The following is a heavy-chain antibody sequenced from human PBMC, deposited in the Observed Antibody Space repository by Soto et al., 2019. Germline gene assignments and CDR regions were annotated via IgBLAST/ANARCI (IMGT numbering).Heavy chain of an antibody. Sequence: QVQLQESGPGLVKPSQTLSLTCTVSGGSINTGGYYWGWIRHLPGEGLEWIGHIFYTWTAYYNPSLRSRVTVSIDTSANQFSLHMYSVTAADTAMYYCARRLDDTPETFFNWFDPWGQGILVTVSS. V-gene: IGHV4-31*03. CDR2: IFYTWTA. J-gene: IGHJ5*02. D-gene: IGHD2-15*01. CDR3: ARRLDDTPETFFNWFDP. CDR1: GGSINTGGYY.